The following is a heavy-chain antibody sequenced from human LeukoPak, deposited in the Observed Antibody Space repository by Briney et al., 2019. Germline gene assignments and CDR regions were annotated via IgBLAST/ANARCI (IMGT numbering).Heavy chain of an antibody. Sequence: PSETLSLTCAVYGGSFSGYYWSWIRQPPGKGLEWIGEINHSGSTNYNPSLKSRVTISVDTSKNQFSLELSSVTAADTAVYYCARAYCGGDCWYYFDYWGQGTLVTVSS. V-gene: IGHV4-34*01. CDR3: ARAYCGGDCWYYFDY. CDR1: GGSFSGYY. J-gene: IGHJ4*02. D-gene: IGHD2-21*02. CDR2: INHSGST.